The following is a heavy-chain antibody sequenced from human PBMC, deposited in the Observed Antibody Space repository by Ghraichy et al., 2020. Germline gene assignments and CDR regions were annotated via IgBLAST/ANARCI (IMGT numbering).Heavy chain of an antibody. J-gene: IGHJ4*02. Sequence: SQTRSLTCAVYGGSFSGYYWTWIRQPPGKGLEWIGEIIHTGGTNYNPSLKSLVTISVDMSKNQFSLKLTSVTAADTAVYYCARGGVARRNLPSEYWGQGTLVTVSS. V-gene: IGHV4-34*01. CDR1: GGSFSGYY. CDR2: IIHTGGT. D-gene: IGHD5-12*01. CDR3: ARGGVARRNLPSEY.